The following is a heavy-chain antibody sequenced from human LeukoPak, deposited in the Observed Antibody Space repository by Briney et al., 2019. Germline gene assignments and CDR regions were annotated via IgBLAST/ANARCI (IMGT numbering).Heavy chain of an antibody. CDR3: AKGSEGYCSGGGCYYGMDV. CDR2: ISSSSSYI. CDR1: GFTFSSYT. J-gene: IGHJ6*01. V-gene: IGHV3-21*01. Sequence: GGSLRLSCAASGFTFSSYTMNWVRQAPGKGLEWVSYISSSSSYIYYADSVKGRFTISRDNAENSLYLQMNSLRAEDAAVYYCAKGSEGYCSGGGCYYGMDVWGQGTTVTVSS. D-gene: IGHD2-15*01.